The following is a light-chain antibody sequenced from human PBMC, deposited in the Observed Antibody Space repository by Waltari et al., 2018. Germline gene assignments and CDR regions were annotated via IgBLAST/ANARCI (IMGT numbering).Light chain of an antibody. CDR2: EVS. J-gene: IGLJ2*01. V-gene: IGLV2-14*01. CDR3: SSYTSSSPVV. Sequence: QSALTQPAPVSGSPGQSITLSCTGTSRDVGGYNHVSWYQQHPGQAPKLMIYEVSNRPSGFSNRFSGSKSGNTASLTISGLQAEDEADYYCSSYTSSSPVVFGGGTKLTVL. CDR1: SRDVGGYNH.